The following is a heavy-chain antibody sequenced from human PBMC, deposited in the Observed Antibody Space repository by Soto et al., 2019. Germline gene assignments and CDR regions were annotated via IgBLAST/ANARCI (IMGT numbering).Heavy chain of an antibody. J-gene: IGHJ4*02. CDR3: ASSAERRFGLFWPYSSSRTPR. CDR2: ISYDGSNK. CDR1: GFTFSSYA. Sequence: GGSLRLSCAASGFTFSSYAMRWVRQAPGKGLEWVAVISYDGSNKYYADSVKGRFTISRDNSKNTLYLQMNSLRAEDTAVYYCASSAERRFGLFWPYSSSRTPRWGQGTLVTVSS. D-gene: IGHD6-6*01. V-gene: IGHV3-30-3*01.